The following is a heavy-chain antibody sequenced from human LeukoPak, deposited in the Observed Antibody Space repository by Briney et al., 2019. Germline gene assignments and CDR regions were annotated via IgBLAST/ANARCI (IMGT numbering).Heavy chain of an antibody. V-gene: IGHV3-30*02. J-gene: IGHJ4*02. D-gene: IGHD6-19*01. CDR2: IRYDGSNK. CDR3: AKGLVAVATHTPIDY. Sequence: PGGSLRLSCAASGFTFSSYGMHWVRQAPGKGLEWVALIRYDGSNKYYADSVQGRFTISRDNSKNTVYLQMNSLRAEDTAVYYCAKGLVAVATHTPIDYWGQGTLVTVSS. CDR1: GFTFSSYG.